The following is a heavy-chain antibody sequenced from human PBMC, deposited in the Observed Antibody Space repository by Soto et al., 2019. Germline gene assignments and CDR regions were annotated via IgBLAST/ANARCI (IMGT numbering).Heavy chain of an antibody. CDR3: ARVPTVTPVFFDY. Sequence: QVQLVESGGGVVQPGRSLRLSCAASGFTFSSYGMHWVRQAPGKGLEWVAVTWYDGSNKYYADSVKGRFTISRDNSKNTLYRQMNSLIGEDTAVYYCARVPTVTPVFFDYWGQGTLVTVSS. D-gene: IGHD4-17*01. V-gene: IGHV3-33*01. CDR2: TWYDGSNK. J-gene: IGHJ4*02. CDR1: GFTFSSYG.